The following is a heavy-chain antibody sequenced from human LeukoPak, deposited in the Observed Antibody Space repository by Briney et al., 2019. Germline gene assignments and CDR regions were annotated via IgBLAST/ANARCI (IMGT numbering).Heavy chain of an antibody. CDR3: ARGPGKYSYCWGAYYYYYMDV. Sequence: ASVKVSCKASGYTFTGYYMHWVRQAPGQGLEWMGWINPNSGGTNYAQKFQGRVAMTRDTSISTAYMELSRLRSDDTAVYYCARGPGKYSYCWGAYYYYYMDVWGKGTTVTVSS. CDR2: INPNSGGT. V-gene: IGHV1-2*02. J-gene: IGHJ6*03. D-gene: IGHD5-18*01. CDR1: GYTFTGYY.